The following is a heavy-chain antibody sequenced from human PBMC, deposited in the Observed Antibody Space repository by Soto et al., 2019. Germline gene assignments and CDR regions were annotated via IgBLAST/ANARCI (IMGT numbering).Heavy chain of an antibody. D-gene: IGHD6-19*01. V-gene: IGHV1-69*13. CDR1: GGTFSSYA. Sequence: SVKVSCKASGGTFSSYAISWVRQAPGQGREWMGGIIPIFGTANYAQKFQGRVTITADESTSTAYMELSSLRSEDTAVYYCARGGRQWLVRGAFDIWGQGXMVTVSS. J-gene: IGHJ3*02. CDR3: ARGGRQWLVRGAFDI. CDR2: IIPIFGTA.